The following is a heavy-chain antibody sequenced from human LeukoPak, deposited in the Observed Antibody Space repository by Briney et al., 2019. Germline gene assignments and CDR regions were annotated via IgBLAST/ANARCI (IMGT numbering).Heavy chain of an antibody. V-gene: IGHV3-30*18. CDR3: AKDSADYDILSLYYYYYGMDV. D-gene: IGHD3-9*01. CDR2: ISYDGSNK. Sequence: GGSLRLSCAASGFTFSSYGMHWVRQAPGKGLKWVAVISYDGSNKYYADSVKGRFTISRDNSKNTLYLQMNSLRAEDTAVYYCAKDSADYDILSLYYYYYGMDVWGQGTTVTVSS. CDR1: GFTFSSYG. J-gene: IGHJ6*02.